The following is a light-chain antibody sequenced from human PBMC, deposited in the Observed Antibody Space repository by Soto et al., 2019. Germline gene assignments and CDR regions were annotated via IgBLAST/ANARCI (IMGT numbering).Light chain of an antibody. CDR2: GAS. Sequence: EIVLTQSPGTLSLSPGGRATLSCMASQTLTTRFLAWYQQKPGQAPRLLIYGASSRATGIPDRFSGSGSGTEYTLTISRLEPEDFAVYSCQQYADLPYTFGQGTTLEIK. CDR3: QQYADLPYT. CDR1: QTLTTRF. J-gene: IGKJ2*01. V-gene: IGKV3-20*01.